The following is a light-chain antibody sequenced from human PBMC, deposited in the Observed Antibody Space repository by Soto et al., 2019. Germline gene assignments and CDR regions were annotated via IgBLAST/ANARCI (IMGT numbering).Light chain of an antibody. CDR1: QSVSRN. Sequence: ETVMTQSPATLSVSPGDGATVSCRASQSVSRNLAWYQQIPGQAPRLLIYGASTRASGIPARFSGGGSGTEFTLTISSLQSEDFAVYYCQQYNNGGITFGQGTRLEIK. V-gene: IGKV3-15*01. CDR3: QQYNNGGIT. CDR2: GAS. J-gene: IGKJ5*01.